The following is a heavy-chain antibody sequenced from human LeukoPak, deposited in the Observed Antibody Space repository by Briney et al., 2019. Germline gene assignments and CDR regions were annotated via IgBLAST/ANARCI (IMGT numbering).Heavy chain of an antibody. V-gene: IGHV4-61*02. Sequence: SETLSLTCTVSGGSINSGNYYWSWIRQPAGKGLEWIGRIYTSGSTNYSPSLKSRVTMSVDTSKNQFSLKLSSVTAADTAVYYCARGRGIYGDYYFDYWGQGTLVTVSS. CDR2: IYTSGST. D-gene: IGHD4-17*01. J-gene: IGHJ4*02. CDR3: ARGRGIYGDYYFDY. CDR1: GGSINSGNYY.